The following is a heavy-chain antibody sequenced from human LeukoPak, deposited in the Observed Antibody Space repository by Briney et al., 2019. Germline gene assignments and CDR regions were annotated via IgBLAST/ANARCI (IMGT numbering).Heavy chain of an antibody. D-gene: IGHD3-22*01. J-gene: IGHJ4*02. V-gene: IGHV3-64D*06. CDR3: VRDQRGGSRGYYDS. CDR2: ITGSGGST. CDR1: GFTFSTYF. Sequence: GGSLRLSCSASGFTFSTYFMHWVRQAPGKGLECVSAITGSGGSTYYADSVKGRFTISRDNSKNTLYLQMSSLRAEDTAVYYCVRDQRGGSRGYYDSWGQGTLVTVSS.